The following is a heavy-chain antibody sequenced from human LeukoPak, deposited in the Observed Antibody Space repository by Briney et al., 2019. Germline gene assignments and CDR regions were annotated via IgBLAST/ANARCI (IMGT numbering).Heavy chain of an antibody. CDR2: IGTRDATT. V-gene: IGHV3-11*01. D-gene: IGHD3-10*01. J-gene: IGHJ4*02. CDR3: ASVHYYALDY. CDR1: GFNFNVYY. Sequence: PGGSLRLSCAASGFNFNVYYMSWIRQAPGKGLEWVSYIGTRDATTNYADSVKGRSTITRDNAKNSLHLQMNSLRAEDTAVYYCASVHYYALDYWGQGILVTVSS.